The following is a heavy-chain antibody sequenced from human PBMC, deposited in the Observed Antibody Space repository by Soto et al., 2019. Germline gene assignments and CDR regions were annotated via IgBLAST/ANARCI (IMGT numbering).Heavy chain of an antibody. CDR1: EFTFSTYG. V-gene: IGHV3-30*18. CDR3: VHDGDYEDY. CDR2: ISYDGSNK. Sequence: QVQLVESGGGVVQHGRSLRLSCVASEFTFSTYGMHWVRQAPGKGLEWVAVISYDGSNKDYADSVKGRFAISRDNSKNTLYLQMNSLTAEDAAVYYCVHDGDYEDYWGQGTLVTVSS. D-gene: IGHD4-17*01. J-gene: IGHJ4*02.